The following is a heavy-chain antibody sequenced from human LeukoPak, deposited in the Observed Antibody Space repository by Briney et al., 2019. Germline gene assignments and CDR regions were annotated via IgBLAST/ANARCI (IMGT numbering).Heavy chain of an antibody. CDR2: IYSGGST. CDR1: GFTASSNY. D-gene: IGHD6-13*01. Sequence: PGGSLRLSCAASGFTASSNYMSWVRQAPGKGLEWVSVIYSGGSTYYADSVKGRFTISRDNSKNTLYLQMNSLRAEDTAVYYCAKGMGYSSSPMGAFDIWGQGTMVTVSS. V-gene: IGHV3-53*05. J-gene: IGHJ3*02. CDR3: AKGMGYSSSPMGAFDI.